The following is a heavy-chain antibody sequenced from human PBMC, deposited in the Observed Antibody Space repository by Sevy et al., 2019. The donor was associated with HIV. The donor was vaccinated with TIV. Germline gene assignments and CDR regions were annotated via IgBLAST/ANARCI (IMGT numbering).Heavy chain of an antibody. CDR2: ISYDGSNK. D-gene: IGHD1-26*01. J-gene: IGHJ6*02. CDR3: ASQRESLARIGESGYYYYGMDV. CDR1: GFTFSSYA. Sequence: GGSLRLSCAASGFTFSSYAMHWVRQAPGKGLEWVAVISYDGSNKYYADSVKGRFTISRDNSKNTLYLQMNSLRAEDTAVYYYASQRESLARIGESGYYYYGMDVWGQGTTVTVSS. V-gene: IGHV3-30-3*01.